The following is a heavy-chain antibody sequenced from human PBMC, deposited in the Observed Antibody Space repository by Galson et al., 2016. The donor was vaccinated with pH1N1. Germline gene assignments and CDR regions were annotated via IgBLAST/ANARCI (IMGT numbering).Heavy chain of an antibody. D-gene: IGHD6-19*01. Sequence: LRLSCAASGFTFSTYAMHWVRQAPGKGLEWVALTSYDGSNKYYADSVKGRFTISRDNSKNTLYLEMNSLRAEDTAGYYCARETPYSSGWGYYYGMDVWGQGTTVTVSS. CDR1: GFTFSTYA. CDR3: ARETPYSSGWGYYYGMDV. V-gene: IGHV3-30-3*01. CDR2: TSYDGSNK. J-gene: IGHJ6*02.